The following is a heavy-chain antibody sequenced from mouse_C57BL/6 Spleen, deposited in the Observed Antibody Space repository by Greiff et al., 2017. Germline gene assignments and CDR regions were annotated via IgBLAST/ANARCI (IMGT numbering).Heavy chain of an antibody. V-gene: IGHV3-6*01. D-gene: IGHD3-2*02. Sequence: ESGPGLVKPSQSLSLTCSVTGYSITSGYYWNWIRQFPGNKLEWMGYISYDGSNNYNPSLKNRISITRDTSKNQFFLKLNSVTNEDTATYYSARGGAAQALYFDYWGQGTTLTVSS. CDR1: GYSITSGYY. CDR2: ISYDGSN. CDR3: ARGGAAQALYFDY. J-gene: IGHJ2*01.